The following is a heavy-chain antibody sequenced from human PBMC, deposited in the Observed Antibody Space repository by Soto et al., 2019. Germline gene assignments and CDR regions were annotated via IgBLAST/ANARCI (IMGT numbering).Heavy chain of an antibody. Sequence: GGPLRLSWAASGFTFSSYTMNWVRQAPGKGLEWVSSITSSSTYIYYADSVKGRFTISRDNAKNSLYLQMNSLRAEDTAVYYCARDPYSSGWYMGGHEDDYWGQGTLVTVSS. CDR2: ITSSSTYI. V-gene: IGHV3-21*01. CDR1: GFTFSSYT. J-gene: IGHJ4*02. D-gene: IGHD6-19*01. CDR3: ARDPYSSGWYMGGHEDDY.